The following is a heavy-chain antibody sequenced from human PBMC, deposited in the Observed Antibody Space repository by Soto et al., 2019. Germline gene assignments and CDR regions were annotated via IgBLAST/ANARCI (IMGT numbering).Heavy chain of an antibody. J-gene: IGHJ5*02. CDR2: ISDRGDI. V-gene: IGHV4-59*08. CDR1: GISITSSY. CDR3: ARGRHWFGP. Sequence: PSETLPLTCTVSGISITSSYWNWFRQSPGKGLEWIGQISDRGDINYNPPLESRVAISTDTSKNQVSLTLTAVNAADTAVYFCARGRHWFGPWGQGTLVTVSS.